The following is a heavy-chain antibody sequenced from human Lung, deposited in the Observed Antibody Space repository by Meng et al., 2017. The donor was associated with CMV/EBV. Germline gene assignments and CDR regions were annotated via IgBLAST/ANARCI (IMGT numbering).Heavy chain of an antibody. J-gene: IGHJ4*02. CDR1: GFTFNSYA. CDR3: VRDWKYS. CDR2: ISETSSYI. Sequence: GESLKISCAASGFTFNSYAMNWVRQAPGKGLEWVSYISETSSYIYYADSVKGRFTISRDNANNSLYLQMSSLRAEDTALYYCVRDWKYSWGQGTLVTVYS. V-gene: IGHV3-21*01. D-gene: IGHD1-1*01.